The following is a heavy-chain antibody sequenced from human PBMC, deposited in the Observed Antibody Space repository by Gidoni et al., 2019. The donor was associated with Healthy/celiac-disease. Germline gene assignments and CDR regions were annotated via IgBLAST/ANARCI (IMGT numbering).Heavy chain of an antibody. J-gene: IGHJ4*02. V-gene: IGHV3-21*01. D-gene: IGHD5-18*01. CDR2: ISSSSSYI. CDR3: ARDPGSGYSYGLSLDY. CDR1: GFHFSSYS. Sequence: EVQLVESGGGLVKPGGSLRLYCAASGFHFSSYSMNWVRQAPGKGLEWVSSISSSSSYIYYADSVKGRFTISRDNAKNSLYLQMNSLRAEDTAVYYCARDPGSGYSYGLSLDYWGQGTLVTVSS.